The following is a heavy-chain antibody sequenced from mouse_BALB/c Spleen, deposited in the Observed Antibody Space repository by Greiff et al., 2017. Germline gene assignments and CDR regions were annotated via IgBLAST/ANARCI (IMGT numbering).Heavy chain of an antibody. Sequence: DVKLQESGPGLVKPSQSLSLTCSVTGYSITSGYYWNWIRQFPGNKLEWMGYISYDGSNNYNPSIKNRISITRDTSKNQFFLKLNSVTTEDTATYYCARGITTAVSPFAYWGQGTLVTVSA. J-gene: IGHJ3*01. D-gene: IGHD1-1*01. V-gene: IGHV3-6*02. CDR2: ISYDGSN. CDR3: ARGITTAVSPFAY. CDR1: GYSITSGYY.